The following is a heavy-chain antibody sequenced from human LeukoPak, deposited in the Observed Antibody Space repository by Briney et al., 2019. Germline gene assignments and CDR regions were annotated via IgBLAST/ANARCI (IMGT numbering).Heavy chain of an antibody. J-gene: IGHJ6*02. CDR3: AREYRVVAPAGTTQRPEYYYYGMDV. V-gene: IGHV3-30-3*01. Sequence: PGGSLRLSCAASGFTFSSYAMHWVRQAPGKGLEWVAVISYDGSNKYYADSVKGRFTISRDNSKNTLYLQMNSLRAEVTAVYYCAREYRVVAPAGTTQRPEYYYYGMDVWGQGTTVTVSS. D-gene: IGHD2-2*01. CDR2: ISYDGSNK. CDR1: GFTFSSYA.